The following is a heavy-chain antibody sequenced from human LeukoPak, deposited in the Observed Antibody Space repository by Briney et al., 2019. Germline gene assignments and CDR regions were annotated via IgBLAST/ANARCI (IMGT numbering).Heavy chain of an antibody. CDR1: GYTFTGYY. D-gene: IGHD2-21*01. CDR3: ARGGVVVLGDMDI. CDR2: INPNSGGT. J-gene: IGHJ3*02. Sequence: ASVKVSCKASGYTFTGYYMHWVRQAPGQGLEWMGWINPNSGGTNYAQKFQGRVTMTRDTSINTSYMELRRLRSDDTAVYYCARGGVVVLGDMDIWGQGTVVTVSS. V-gene: IGHV1-2*02.